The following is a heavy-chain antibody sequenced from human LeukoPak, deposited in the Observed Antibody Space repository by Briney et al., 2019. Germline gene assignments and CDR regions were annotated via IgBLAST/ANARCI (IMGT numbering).Heavy chain of an antibody. V-gene: IGHV1-18*01. CDR1: GYTFTSYG. Sequence: ASVKVSCKASGYTFTSYGISWVRQAPGQGLEWMGWISAYNGNTNYAQKLQGRVTMTTDTSTSTAYMELRSLRSDDTAVYYCASAAQQQLVQDYYYYMDAWGKGTTVTVSS. CDR3: ASAAQQQLVQDYYYYMDA. D-gene: IGHD6-13*01. J-gene: IGHJ6*03. CDR2: ISAYNGNT.